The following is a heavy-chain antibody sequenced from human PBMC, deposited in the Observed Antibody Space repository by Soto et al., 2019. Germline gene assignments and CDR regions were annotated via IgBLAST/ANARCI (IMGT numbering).Heavy chain of an antibody. Sequence: GGSLRLSCAASGFTFSSYSMNWVRQAPGKGLEWVSSISSSSSYIYYADSVKGRFTISRDNAKNSLYLQMNSLRAEDTAVYYCARDVFSNGYFDYWGQGTLVTVSS. J-gene: IGHJ4*02. V-gene: IGHV3-21*01. D-gene: IGHD2-21*01. CDR3: ARDVFSNGYFDY. CDR2: ISSSSSYI. CDR1: GFTFSSYS.